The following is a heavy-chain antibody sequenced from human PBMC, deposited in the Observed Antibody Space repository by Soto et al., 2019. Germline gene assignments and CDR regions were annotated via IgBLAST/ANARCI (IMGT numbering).Heavy chain of an antibody. CDR3: AKPAQCASTSCYRVWFDP. CDR2: ISGSDGTT. Sequence: PGGSLRLSCAASGFPFSSYGMNWVRQSPGKGLEWVSAISGSDGTTYYTDSVKGRFTISRDDSKNTVYLQMDSLRAEDSAVYYCAKPAQCASTSCYRVWFDPWGQGTLVTVSS. V-gene: IGHV3-23*01. CDR1: GFPFSSYG. D-gene: IGHD2-2*02. J-gene: IGHJ5*02.